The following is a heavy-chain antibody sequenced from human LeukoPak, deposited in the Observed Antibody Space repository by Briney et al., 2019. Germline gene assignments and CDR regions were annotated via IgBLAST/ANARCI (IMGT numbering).Heavy chain of an antibody. D-gene: IGHD2-15*01. V-gene: IGHV1-24*01. CDR2: FDPEDGET. CDR3: ATVGVNLGYCSGGSCRNWFDP. Sequence: ASVKVSCKVSGYTLTELSMHWVRQAPGKGLEWMGGFDPEDGETIYAQKFQGRVTTTEDTSTDTAYMELSSLRSEDAAVYYCATVGVNLGYCSGGSCRNWFDPWGQGTLVTVSS. J-gene: IGHJ5*02. CDR1: GYTLTELS.